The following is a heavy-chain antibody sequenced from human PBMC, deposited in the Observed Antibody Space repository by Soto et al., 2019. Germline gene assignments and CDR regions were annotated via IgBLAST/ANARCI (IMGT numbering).Heavy chain of an antibody. Sequence: QVQRVQSGAEVKKPGASVKVSCKASGYTFTSYGISWVRQAPGQGLEWMGWISAYNGNTNYAQKHQDRVTMTTNTSTSTANMELRSLRSDDTDVYYCARYLIVGATPPYYFDYWGQGTLVTVSS. J-gene: IGHJ4*02. V-gene: IGHV1-18*01. CDR3: ARYLIVGATPPYYFDY. CDR2: ISAYNGNT. CDR1: GYTFTSYG. D-gene: IGHD1-26*01.